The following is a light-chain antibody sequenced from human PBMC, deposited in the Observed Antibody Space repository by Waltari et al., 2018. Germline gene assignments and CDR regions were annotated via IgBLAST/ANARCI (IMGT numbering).Light chain of an antibody. Sequence: DIVMTQSPDSLAVSLGGGAPINSNSSQSFLHTSNKGNYLAWYQQKPGQPPKLPIYWASTRESGVPDRFSGSGSGTDFTLTISSLQAEDVAVFYCQQYFLAPYTFGQGTKLEIK. CDR2: WAS. CDR1: QSFLHTSNKGNY. CDR3: QQYFLAPYT. V-gene: IGKV4-1*01. J-gene: IGKJ2*01.